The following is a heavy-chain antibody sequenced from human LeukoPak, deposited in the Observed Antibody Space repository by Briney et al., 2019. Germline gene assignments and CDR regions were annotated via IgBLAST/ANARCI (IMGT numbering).Heavy chain of an antibody. CDR1: GFTFSTYT. D-gene: IGHD1-26*01. J-gene: IGHJ4*02. CDR3: VKDRARGGATDFDF. Sequence: GGSLRLSCAASGFTFSTYTMHWVRQAPGKGLEWVAVISYDGTNKYYAESVKGRFTVSRDNSKNTLYLHMNSLRAEDTAVYHCVKDRARGGATDFDFWGQGTLVTVSS. CDR2: ISYDGTNK. V-gene: IGHV3-30-3*01.